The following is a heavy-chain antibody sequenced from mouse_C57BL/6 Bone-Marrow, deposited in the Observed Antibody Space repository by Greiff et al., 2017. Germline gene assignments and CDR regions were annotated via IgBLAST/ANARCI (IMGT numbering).Heavy chain of an antibody. V-gene: IGHV5-9-1*02. J-gene: IGHJ4*01. Sequence: EVKLMESGEGLVKPGGSLKLSCAASGFTFSSYAMSWVRQTPEKRLEWVAYISSGGDYIYYADTVKGRFTISRDNARNTLYLQMSSLKSEDTAMYYCTRDSDYDSPYYAMDYWGQGTSVTVSS. CDR3: TRDSDYDSPYYAMDY. CDR2: ISSGGDYI. CDR1: GFTFSSYA. D-gene: IGHD2-4*01.